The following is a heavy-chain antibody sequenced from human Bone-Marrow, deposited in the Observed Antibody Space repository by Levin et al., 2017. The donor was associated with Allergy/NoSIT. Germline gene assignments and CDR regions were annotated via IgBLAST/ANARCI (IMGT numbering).Heavy chain of an antibody. J-gene: IGHJ4*02. V-gene: IGHV3-20*04. D-gene: IGHD3-10*01. CDR2: INWNGGST. CDR1: GFTFDDYG. Sequence: GESLKISCAASGFTFDDYGMSWVRQAPGKGLEWVSGINWNGGSTGYGDSVKGRFTISRDNAKNSLYLQMNSLRGEDTALYYCARVSGTPRGCSDYWGQGTLVSVSS. CDR3: ARVSGTPRGCSDY.